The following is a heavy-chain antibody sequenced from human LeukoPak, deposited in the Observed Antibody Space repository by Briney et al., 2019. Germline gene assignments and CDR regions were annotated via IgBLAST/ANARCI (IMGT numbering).Heavy chain of an antibody. D-gene: IGHD5-24*01. CDR2: ISGSGGST. CDR3: AKAKRRWLQFKVDY. CDR1: GFTFSSYG. V-gene: IGHV3-23*01. Sequence: PGGSLRLSCAASGFTFSSYGMSWVRQAPGKGLEWVSAISGSGGSTYYADSVKGRFTISRDNSKNTLYLQMNSLRAEDTAVYYCAKAKRRWLQFKVDYWGQGTLVTVSS. J-gene: IGHJ4*02.